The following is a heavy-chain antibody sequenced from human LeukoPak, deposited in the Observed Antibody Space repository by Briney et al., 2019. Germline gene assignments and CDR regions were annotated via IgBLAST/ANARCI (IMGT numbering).Heavy chain of an antibody. J-gene: IGHJ4*02. CDR1: DGSIKTNYW. V-gene: IGHV4-4*02. CDR2: TWHSGSST. Sequence: PSETLSLTCTVSDGSIKTNYWWTWVRQPPGKGLEWIGETWHSGSSTNYNPSLKSRVTISVDKPKSQFSLKLTSVTAADTAIYYCAGGNEYTWWQWSQGTLVTVSS. CDR3: AGGNEYTWWQ. D-gene: IGHD2-15*01.